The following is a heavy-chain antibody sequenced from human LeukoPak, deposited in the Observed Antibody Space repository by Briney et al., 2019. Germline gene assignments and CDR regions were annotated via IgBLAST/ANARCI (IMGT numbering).Heavy chain of an antibody. CDR2: KSYDGTKK. CDR3: EKGMPSDAALLEW. Sequence: GRSLTLSCTASGFTFSSCDMHWVRQAPGKGVEWVTFKSYDGTKKDYAHSLKGRFTISRDNSKNTVFLNMNTLTAAHRPTYYCEKGMPSDAALLEWWGEKTLVIVSS. D-gene: IGHD2-2*01. V-gene: IGHV3-30*18. J-gene: IGHJ4*02. CDR1: GFTFSSCD.